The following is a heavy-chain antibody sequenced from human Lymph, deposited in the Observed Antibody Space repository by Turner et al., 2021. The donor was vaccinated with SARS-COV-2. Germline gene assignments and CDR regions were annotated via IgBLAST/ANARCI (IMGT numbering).Heavy chain of an antibody. Sequence: QVQLVQSGAEVRNPGASVTVYCKAFGYTFTGYYMHWVRQAPGQGLEWMGWINPNSGGTYYAQKFQGRVTMTRDTSISTAYMELSRLRSDDTAVYYCARDSSSGWQFDYWGQGTLVTVSS. V-gene: IGHV1-2*02. CDR2: INPNSGGT. CDR3: ARDSSSGWQFDY. J-gene: IGHJ4*02. CDR1: GYTFTGYY. D-gene: IGHD6-19*01.